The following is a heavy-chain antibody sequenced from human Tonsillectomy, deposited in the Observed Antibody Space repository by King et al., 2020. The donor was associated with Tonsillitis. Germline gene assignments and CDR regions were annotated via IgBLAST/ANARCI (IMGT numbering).Heavy chain of an antibody. CDR2: ISYDGTNK. J-gene: IGHJ4*01. D-gene: IGHD6-13*01. V-gene: IGHV3-30*18. CDR3: AKAPIHSSWYEVYYFVY. CDR1: GFTFSSYG. Sequence: VQLVESGGGVVQPGRSLRLSCAASGFTFSSYGMHWVRQAPGKGLEWVAIISYDGTNKHYADSVKGRFAISRDNSKSTLSLQMNSLRAEDTAVYYCAKAPIHSSWYEVYYFVYWGXXXLVTVSS.